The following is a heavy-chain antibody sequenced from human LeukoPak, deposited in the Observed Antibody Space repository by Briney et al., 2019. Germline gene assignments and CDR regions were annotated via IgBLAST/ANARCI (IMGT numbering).Heavy chain of an antibody. D-gene: IGHD3-10*01. Sequence: SETLSLTCTVSGGSISSYYWSWIRQPPGKGLEWIGYIYYSGSTNYNPSLTSRVTISVYTSKNQFSLKLSSVTAADTAVYYCARSQDVLLWFGESVNWFDPWGQGTLVTVSS. CDR1: GGSISSYY. CDR2: IYYSGST. CDR3: ARSQDVLLWFGESVNWFDP. J-gene: IGHJ5*02. V-gene: IGHV4-59*01.